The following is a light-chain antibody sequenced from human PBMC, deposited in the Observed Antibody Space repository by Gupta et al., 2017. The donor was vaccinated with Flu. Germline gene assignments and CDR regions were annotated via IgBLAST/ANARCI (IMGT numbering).Light chain of an antibody. V-gene: IGLV2-14*04. J-gene: IGLJ2*01. CDR1: SVDRIGYND. CDR3: RSYKKTNPLVV. CDR2: DDR. Sequence: ITITCTGTSVDRIGYNDVSWYQQHPGKAPKLMICDDRNRPSGVSKRVSGSKSGNTASLTITGVKAEDEAEYYCRSYKKTNPLVVFGGGTKLTVL.